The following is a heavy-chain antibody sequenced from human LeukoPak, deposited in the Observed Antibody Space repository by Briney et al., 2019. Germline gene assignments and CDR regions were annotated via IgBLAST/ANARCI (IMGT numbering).Heavy chain of an antibody. V-gene: IGHV3-48*01. CDR2: ISSSSSTI. Sequence: GGSLRLSCAASGSTFSSYSMNWVRQAPGKGLEWVSYISSSSSTIYYADSVKGRFTISRDNAKNSLYLQMNSLRAEDTAVYYCARDVSNSGWYEGTFDVWGQGTMVTVSS. CDR1: GSTFSSYS. D-gene: IGHD6-19*01. J-gene: IGHJ3*01. CDR3: ARDVSNSGWYEGTFDV.